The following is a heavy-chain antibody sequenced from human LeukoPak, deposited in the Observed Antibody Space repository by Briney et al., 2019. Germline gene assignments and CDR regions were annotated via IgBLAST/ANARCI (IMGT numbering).Heavy chain of an antibody. CDR2: VSHSETT. Sequence: PSDTLSLTCDVSGASISATNWWTWVRLPPGKGLEWIGEVSHSETTNYSPSLRGRVKLSVDRATNQFSLKLTSVTAADTAVHYCAKESGRGTFDLWGQGTMVTVSS. CDR1: GASISATNW. D-gene: IGHD3-10*01. CDR3: AKESGRGTFDL. J-gene: IGHJ3*01. V-gene: IGHV4-4*02.